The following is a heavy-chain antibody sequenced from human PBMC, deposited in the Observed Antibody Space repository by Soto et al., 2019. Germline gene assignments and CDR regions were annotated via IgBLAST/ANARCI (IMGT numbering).Heavy chain of an antibody. D-gene: IGHD6-6*01. J-gene: IGHJ5*02. Sequence: QVQLVQSGAEVKKPGSSVKVSCKASGGTFSSYAISWVRQAPGQGLEWMGGFIPIFGTANYAQKFQGRVTITGAESTSTAYMGLSSLRSAATAVYYCAGGQQLGYNWFDPWGQGTLFTVSS. CDR1: GGTFSSYA. CDR3: AGGQQLGYNWFDP. V-gene: IGHV1-69*01. CDR2: FIPIFGTA.